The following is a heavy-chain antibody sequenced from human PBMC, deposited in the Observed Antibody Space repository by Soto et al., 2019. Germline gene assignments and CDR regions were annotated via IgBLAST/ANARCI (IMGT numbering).Heavy chain of an antibody. J-gene: IGHJ4*02. CDR1: GGSISSYY. CDR3: ARVLTTVTTYYFDY. CDR2: IYYSGST. Sequence: SETLSLTCTVSGGSISSYYWSWIRQPPGKGLEWVGDIYYSGSTNYNPSLKSRVTISVDTSKNQFSLKLSSVTAADTAVYYCARVLTTVTTYYFDYWGQGTLVTVSS. D-gene: IGHD4-17*01. V-gene: IGHV4-59*01.